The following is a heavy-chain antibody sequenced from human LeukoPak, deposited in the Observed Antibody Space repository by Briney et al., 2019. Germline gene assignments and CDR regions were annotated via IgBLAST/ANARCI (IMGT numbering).Heavy chain of an antibody. CDR3: VTEKAYYDQ. CDR1: TLTPSASP. J-gene: IGHJ5*02. V-gene: IGHV3-64*05. D-gene: IGHD2-21*01. CDR2: ISADVGAA. Sequence: GGSRRLSSLRATLTPSASPMHWVRQAPGERPEYVSAISADVGAAYYLDSLRGRFTISRDNSKNMLYIQMNRVRTEETTVYNCVTEKAYYDQWGQGTLVTVSS.